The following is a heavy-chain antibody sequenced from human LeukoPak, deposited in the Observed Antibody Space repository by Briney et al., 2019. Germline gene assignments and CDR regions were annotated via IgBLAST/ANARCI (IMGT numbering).Heavy chain of an antibody. J-gene: IGHJ4*02. V-gene: IGHV1-69*04. CDR2: IIPILGIA. CDR3: ARGGDGYNWNY. CDR1: GGTFSSYA. Sequence: SVKVSCKASGGTFSSYAISWVRQAPGQGLEWMGRIIPILGIANYAQKFQGRVTITADKSTSTAYMELSSLRSEDTAVYYCARGGDGYNWNYWGQGTLVTVSS. D-gene: IGHD5-24*01.